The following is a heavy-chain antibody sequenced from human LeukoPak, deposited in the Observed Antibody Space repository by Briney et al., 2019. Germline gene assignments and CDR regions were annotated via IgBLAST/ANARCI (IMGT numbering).Heavy chain of an antibody. CDR1: GFTFSSYG. CDR2: VSIGGSFL. CDR3: ARNKINTVTTGWYFDL. J-gene: IGHJ2*01. V-gene: IGHV3-21*01. D-gene: IGHD4-17*01. Sequence: GGSLRLSCAASGFTFSSYGMNWVRQAPGKGLEWVSFVSIGGSFLYYADSVKGRFTISRDDAKNSLYLQMNSLTAEDTAEYYCARNKINTVTTGWYFDLWGRGTLVSVSS.